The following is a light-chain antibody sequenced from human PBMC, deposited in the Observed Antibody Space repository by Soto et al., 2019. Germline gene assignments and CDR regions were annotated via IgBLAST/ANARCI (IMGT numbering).Light chain of an antibody. V-gene: IGKV1-9*01. CDR1: QDVNSH. J-gene: IGKJ5*01. Sequence: DIPLTQSPTFLSAAVGDTITITCRASQDVNSHLAWYQQTPGRAPKLLISYVSTLQSGVPSRFSGSGSRTDFTLPISSLQPEDFATYYCQEIDSYPPTFGQGTRLEIK. CDR2: YVS. CDR3: QEIDSYPPT.